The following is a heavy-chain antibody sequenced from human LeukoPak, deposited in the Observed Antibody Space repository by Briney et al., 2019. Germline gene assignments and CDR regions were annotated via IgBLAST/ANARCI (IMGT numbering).Heavy chain of an antibody. J-gene: IGHJ4*02. D-gene: IGHD1-1*01. CDR2: TSQDESEK. CDR3: ARVRGRSTNSDFDL. V-gene: IGHV3-7*05. CDR1: GFTCRNYW. Sequence: GGSLRLSCGASGFTCRNYWMSWVRQAPGKGLERAAHTSQDESEKDYVDSVKGRFTISRDNAKNSLYLQMNSLRAEDTAVYYCARVRGRSTNSDFDLWGPGTLVTVSS.